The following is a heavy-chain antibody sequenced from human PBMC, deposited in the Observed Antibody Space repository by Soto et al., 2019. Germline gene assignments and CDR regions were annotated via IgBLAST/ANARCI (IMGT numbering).Heavy chain of an antibody. CDR3: ARASRIARNWFDP. J-gene: IGHJ5*02. D-gene: IGHD6-6*01. CDR2: IYTSGIT. Sequence: SETLSLTCTVSGGSISSYYCSWIRQPAWKGLEWIGRIYTSGITNYNPSLKSRVTMSVDTSKNQFSLKLSSVTAADTAVYYCARASRIARNWFDPLGQGTLVTVYS. V-gene: IGHV4-4*07. CDR1: GGSISSYY.